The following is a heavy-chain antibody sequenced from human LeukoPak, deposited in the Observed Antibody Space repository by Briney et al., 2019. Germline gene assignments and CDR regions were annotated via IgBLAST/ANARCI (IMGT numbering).Heavy chain of an antibody. J-gene: IGHJ5*02. CDR1: GGSISSGGYY. CDR2: IYYSGST. D-gene: IGHD2-2*01. V-gene: IGHV4-31*03. CDR3: ASVNRLFSHCSSTSCYEFDP. Sequence: SETLSLTCTVSGGSISSGGYYWSWIRQHPGKGLEWIGYIYYSGSTYYNPSLKSRVTISVDTSKNQFSLKLSSVTAADTAVYYCASVNRLFSHCSSTSCYEFDPWGQGTPVTVSS.